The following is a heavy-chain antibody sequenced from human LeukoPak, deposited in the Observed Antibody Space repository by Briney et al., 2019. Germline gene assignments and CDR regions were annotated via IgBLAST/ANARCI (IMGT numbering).Heavy chain of an antibody. CDR3: ARLGSSGWEYYFDY. J-gene: IGHJ4*02. Sequence: ASVKVSCKASGYTFTSYDINWVRQATGQGLEWMGWMNPNSGNTGYAQKFQGRVTMTRNTSISTAYMELSSLRSEDTAVYYCARLGSSGWEYYFDYWGQGTLVTVSS. V-gene: IGHV1-8*01. D-gene: IGHD6-19*01. CDR1: GYTFTSYD. CDR2: MNPNSGNT.